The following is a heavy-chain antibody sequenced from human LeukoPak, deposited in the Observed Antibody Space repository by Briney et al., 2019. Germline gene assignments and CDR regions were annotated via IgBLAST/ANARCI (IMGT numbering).Heavy chain of an antibody. V-gene: IGHV1-3*01. CDR3: ARAYYNWNAGYFDY. CDR1: GYTFTSYA. D-gene: IGHD1-20*01. Sequence: ASVKVSCKASGYTFTSYAMHWVRQAPGQRLEWMGWIDAGNGNTKYSQKFQGRVTVTRDTSASTAYMELSSLRSEDTAVYYCARAYYNWNAGYFDYWGQGTLVTVSS. CDR2: IDAGNGNT. J-gene: IGHJ4*02.